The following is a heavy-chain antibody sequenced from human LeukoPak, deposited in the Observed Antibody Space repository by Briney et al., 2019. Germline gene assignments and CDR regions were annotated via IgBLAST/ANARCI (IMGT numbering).Heavy chain of an antibody. D-gene: IGHD3-10*01. J-gene: IGHJ5*02. CDR1: GGSISSSNW. V-gene: IGHV4-4*02. CDR2: IYHSGST. Sequence: SGTLSLTCAVSGGSISSSNWWSWVRQPPGKGLEWIGEIYHSGSTYYNPSLKSRVTISVDTSKNQFSLKLSSVTAADTAVYYCARVPRRYGSGTNWFDPWGQGTLVTVSS. CDR3: ARVPRRYGSGTNWFDP.